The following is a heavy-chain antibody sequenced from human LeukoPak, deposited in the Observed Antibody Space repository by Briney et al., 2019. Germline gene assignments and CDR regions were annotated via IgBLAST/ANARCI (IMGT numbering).Heavy chain of an antibody. CDR3: AKSDYDIWSGQGFFDY. Sequence: YPSETLSLTCTVSGGSISSSRYYWGWIRQPPGKGVEWIGSIYYSGSTYYTPSLKSRVTMSVDTSKHPFSVKPRSVTAARTAVYYCAKSDYDIWSGQGFFDYWGQGTLVTVSS. D-gene: IGHD3-3*01. V-gene: IGHV4-39*01. J-gene: IGHJ4*02. CDR2: IYYSGST. CDR1: GGSISSSRYY.